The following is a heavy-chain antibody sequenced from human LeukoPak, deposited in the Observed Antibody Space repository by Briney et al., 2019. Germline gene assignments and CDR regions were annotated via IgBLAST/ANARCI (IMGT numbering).Heavy chain of an antibody. CDR2: ISGSGGST. J-gene: IGHJ3*02. CDR3: AKDGSWPYYDFWSGADDAFDI. V-gene: IGHV3-23*01. CDR1: GFTFSSYA. Sequence: GGSLRLSCAASGFTFSSYAMSWVRQAPGKGLEWVSAISGSGGSTYYADSVKGRFTISRDNSKNTLYLQMNSLRAEDTAVYYCAKDGSWPYYDFWSGADDAFDIWGQGTMVTVSS. D-gene: IGHD3-3*01.